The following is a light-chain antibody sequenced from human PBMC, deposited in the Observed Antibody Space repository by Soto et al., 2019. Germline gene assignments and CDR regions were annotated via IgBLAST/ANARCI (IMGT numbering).Light chain of an antibody. CDR3: SSYTSITPYV. CDR1: TSDVGDYNY. J-gene: IGLJ1*01. CDR2: EVS. Sequence: QSVLTQPASVSGSPGQSITISCTGTTSDVGDYNYVSWYQQHPGKVPKLLIYEVSNRPSGVSNRFSGSKSANTASLTISGLQAEDEADYYCSSYTSITPYVFGTGTRSPS. V-gene: IGLV2-14*03.